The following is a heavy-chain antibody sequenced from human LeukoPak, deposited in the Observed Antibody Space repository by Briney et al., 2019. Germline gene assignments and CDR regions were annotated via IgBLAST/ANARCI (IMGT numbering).Heavy chain of an antibody. CDR2: ISAYNGNT. Sequence: GASVKVSCKASGYTFTSYGISWVRQAPGQGLEWMGWISAYNGNTNYAQKLQGRVTMTTDTSTSTAYMELRSLRSDDTAVYYCARDGDGHYDFWSGYYLAAYQNQKFDYWGQGTLVTVSS. J-gene: IGHJ4*02. CDR3: ARDGDGHYDFWSGYYLAAYQNQKFDY. V-gene: IGHV1-18*01. D-gene: IGHD3-3*01. CDR1: GYTFTSYG.